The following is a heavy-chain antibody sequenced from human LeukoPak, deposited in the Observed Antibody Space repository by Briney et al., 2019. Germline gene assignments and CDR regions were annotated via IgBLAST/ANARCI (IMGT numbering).Heavy chain of an antibody. D-gene: IGHD2-21*02. CDR1: GFTFSSYA. Sequence: PGGSLRLSCAASGFTFSSYAMHWVRQAPGKGLEWVAVISYDGSNKYYADSVKGRFTISRDNSKNTLYLQMNSLRAEDTAVHYCARPYCGGDCYSVYFQHWGQGTLVTVSS. J-gene: IGHJ1*01. CDR2: ISYDGSNK. V-gene: IGHV3-30-3*01. CDR3: ARPYCGGDCYSVYFQH.